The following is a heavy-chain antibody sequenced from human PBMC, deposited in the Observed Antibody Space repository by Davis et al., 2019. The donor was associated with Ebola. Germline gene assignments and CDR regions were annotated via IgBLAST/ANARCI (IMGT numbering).Heavy chain of an antibody. CDR3: ARCEENPDTTMVSCFDY. V-gene: IGHV7-4-1*02. J-gene: IGHJ4*02. D-gene: IGHD5-18*01. Sequence: ASVKVSCKASGYTFTSYAMNWVRQAPGQGLEWMGWINTNTGSPTYAQGFTGRFVFSLDTSVSTAYLQISSLKAEDTAVYYCARCEENPDTTMVSCFDYWGQGTLVTVSS. CDR1: GYTFTSYA. CDR2: INTNTGSP.